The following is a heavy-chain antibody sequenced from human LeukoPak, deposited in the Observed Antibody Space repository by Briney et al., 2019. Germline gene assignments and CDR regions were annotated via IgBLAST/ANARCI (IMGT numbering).Heavy chain of an antibody. CDR3: AGVEMATPEYYYYYYMDV. D-gene: IGHD5-24*01. CDR2: ISYDGSNK. J-gene: IGHJ6*03. Sequence: PGGSLRLSCAASGFTVSSSYMSWVRQAPGKGLEWVAVISYDGSNKYYADSVKGRFTISRDNSKNTLYLQMNSLRAEDTAVYYCAGVEMATPEYYYYYYMDVWGKGTTVTVSS. CDR1: GFTVSSSY. V-gene: IGHV3-30-3*01.